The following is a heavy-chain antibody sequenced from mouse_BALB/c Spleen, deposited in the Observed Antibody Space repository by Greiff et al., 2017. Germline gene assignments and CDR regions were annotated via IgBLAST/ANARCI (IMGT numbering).Heavy chain of an antibody. V-gene: IGHV5-12-2*01. Sequence: EVKLVESGGGLVQPGGSLKLSCAASGFTFSSYTMSWVRQTPEKRLEWVAYISNGGGSTYYPYTVKGRFTISRDNAKNTLYLQMSSLKSEDTAMYYCARSYDYDDAMDYWGQGTSVTVSS. CDR3: ARSYDYDDAMDY. CDR2: ISNGGGST. D-gene: IGHD2-4*01. J-gene: IGHJ4*01. CDR1: GFTFSSYT.